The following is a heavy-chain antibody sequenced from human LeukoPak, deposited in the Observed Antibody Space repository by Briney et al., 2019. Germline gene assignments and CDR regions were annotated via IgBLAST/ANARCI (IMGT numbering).Heavy chain of an antibody. CDR2: VDKRGST. J-gene: IGHJ5*02. Sequence: PSETLSLTCSVSGCSIRNYYLSWIRQSPGKGLEWIGNVDKRGSTNYNPSFKSRVIVSSDTSRNEFSLKLNSVTAADTAIYYCARGGSSCYGCHDWFDPWGQGTRVTVSS. CDR3: ARGGSSCYGCHDWFDP. V-gene: IGHV4-59*08. D-gene: IGHD2-2*01. CDR1: GCSIRNYY.